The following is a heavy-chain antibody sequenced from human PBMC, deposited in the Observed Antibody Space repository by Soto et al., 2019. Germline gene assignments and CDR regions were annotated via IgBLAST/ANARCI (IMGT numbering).Heavy chain of an antibody. CDR3: AEYYYAPGNYQGNLDY. V-gene: IGHV4-4*02. CDR2: IYHSGST. D-gene: IGHD3-10*01. CDR1: GDSICRWNW. J-gene: IGHJ4*02. Sequence: PSETRSLNRAVCGDSICRWNWWHWVRQPPGKGLEWIGEIYHSGSTNYNPSLKSRVTISVDKPKNQFSLKLSSVTAADTAVYYCAEYYYAPGNYQGNLDYWGQGNMVTVSA.